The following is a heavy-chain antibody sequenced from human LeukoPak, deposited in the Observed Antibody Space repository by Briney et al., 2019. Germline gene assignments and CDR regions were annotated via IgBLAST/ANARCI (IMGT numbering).Heavy chain of an antibody. CDR3: ARRPITMARGVPGWFDP. D-gene: IGHD3-10*01. J-gene: IGHJ5*02. CDR1: GYSFTSYW. Sequence: GESLKISCKGSGYSFTSYWIGWVRQMPGKGLEWMGIIYPGDSDTRYSPSFQDQVTISADKSISTAYLQWSSLKASDTAMYYCARRPITMARGVPGWFDPWGQGTLVTVSS. V-gene: IGHV5-51*01. CDR2: IYPGDSDT.